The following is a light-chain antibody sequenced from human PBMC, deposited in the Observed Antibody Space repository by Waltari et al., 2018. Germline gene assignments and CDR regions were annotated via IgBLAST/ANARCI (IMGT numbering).Light chain of an antibody. V-gene: IGKV3-20*01. CDR2: GAS. CDR3: QHYVRLPVT. Sequence: APVSCRASESVSRALAWYQQKPGQAPRLLIYGASTRATGIPDRFSGSGSGTDFSLTISRLEPDDFAVYYCQHYVRLPVTFGQGTTVEI. CDR1: ESVSRA. J-gene: IGKJ1*01.